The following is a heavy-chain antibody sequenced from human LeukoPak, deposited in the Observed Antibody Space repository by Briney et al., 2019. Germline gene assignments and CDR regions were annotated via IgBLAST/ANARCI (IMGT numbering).Heavy chain of an antibody. Sequence: PSETLSLTCTVSGGSISSSSYYWGWIRQPPGKGLEWIGSIYYSGSTYYNPSLKSRVTISVDTSKNQFSLKLSSVTAADTAVYYCARDAHYVWGSYRPLGAFDIWGQGTMVTVSS. CDR1: GGSISSSSYY. D-gene: IGHD3-16*02. V-gene: IGHV4-39*07. J-gene: IGHJ3*02. CDR3: ARDAHYVWGSYRPLGAFDI. CDR2: IYYSGST.